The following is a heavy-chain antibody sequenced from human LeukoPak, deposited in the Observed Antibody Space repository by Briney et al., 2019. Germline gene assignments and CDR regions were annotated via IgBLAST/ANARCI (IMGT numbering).Heavy chain of an antibody. J-gene: IGHJ5*02. CDR1: GGSISSSSYY. Sequence: SETLSLTCTVSGGSISSSSYYWGWIRQPPGKGLEWIGYIYYSGSTYYNPSLKSRVTISVDTSKNQFSLELSSVTAADTAVYYCARAPPMRFGHWGQGTLVTVSS. D-gene: IGHD3-22*01. CDR3: ARAPPMRFGH. V-gene: IGHV4-30-4*08. CDR2: IYYSGST.